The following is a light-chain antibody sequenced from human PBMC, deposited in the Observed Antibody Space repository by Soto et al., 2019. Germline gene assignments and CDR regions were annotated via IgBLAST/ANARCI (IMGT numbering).Light chain of an antibody. Sequence: DIVLTQSPATLSLSPGERATLSCRASQSVSSCLAWYQQKPGQAPRLLIYGASNRATGIPDRFSGSGSGTDFTLTISRLEPEDFAVYYCQQYGSSGTFGQGTKVDIK. CDR2: GAS. J-gene: IGKJ1*01. V-gene: IGKV3-20*01. CDR3: QQYGSSGT. CDR1: QSVSSC.